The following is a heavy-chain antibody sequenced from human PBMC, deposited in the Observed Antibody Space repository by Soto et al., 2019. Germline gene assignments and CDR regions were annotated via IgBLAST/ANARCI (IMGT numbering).Heavy chain of an antibody. Sequence: QVQLQESGPGLVKPSETLSLTCTVSGGSVSSGSYYWSWIRQPPGKGLEWVGYIYYSGSTNYNPSLKDRVPISVDTSKNQFSLKLSSVTAADTAVYYCARLRFAPTSDLRSVYYFDYWGQGTLVTVSS. J-gene: IGHJ4*02. V-gene: IGHV4-61*01. D-gene: IGHD3-3*01. CDR2: IYYSGST. CDR1: GGSVSSGSYY. CDR3: ARLRFAPTSDLRSVYYFDY.